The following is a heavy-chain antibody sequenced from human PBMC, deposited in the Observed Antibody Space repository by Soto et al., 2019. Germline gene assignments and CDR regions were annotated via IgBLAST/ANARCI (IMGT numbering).Heavy chain of an antibody. V-gene: IGHV1-18*01. CDR2: ISAYNGNT. J-gene: IGHJ4*02. D-gene: IGHD1-26*01. CDR3: ARAVVGATLFDY. CDR1: GGTFSSYA. Sequence: ASVKVSCKTSGGTFSSYAISWVRQAPGQGLEWMGWISAYNGNTNYAQKLQGRVTMTTDTSTSTAYMELRSLRSDDTAVYYCARAVVGATLFDYWGQGTLVTVSS.